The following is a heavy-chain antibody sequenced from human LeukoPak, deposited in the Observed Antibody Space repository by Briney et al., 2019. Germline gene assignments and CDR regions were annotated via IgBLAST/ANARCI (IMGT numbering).Heavy chain of an antibody. CDR1: GGSFSGYY. CDR3: ARESSGSYYSYYYSGMDV. J-gene: IGHJ6*02. CDR2: INHSGST. Sequence: SETLSLTCAVYGGSFSGYYWSWIRQPPGKGLEWIGDINHSGSTNYNPSLKSRVTISVDTSKNQFSLKLSSVTAADTAVYYCARESSGSYYSYYYSGMDVWGQGTTVTVSS. D-gene: IGHD1-26*01. V-gene: IGHV4-34*01.